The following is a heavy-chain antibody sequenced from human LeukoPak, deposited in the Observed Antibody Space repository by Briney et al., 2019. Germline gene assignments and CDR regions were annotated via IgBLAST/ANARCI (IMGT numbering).Heavy chain of an antibody. J-gene: IGHJ4*02. CDR2: IIPIFGTA. D-gene: IGHD6-13*01. CDR1: GGTFSSYA. V-gene: IGHV1-69*01. Sequence: VASVKVSCKASGGTFSSYAISWVRQAPGQGLEWMGGIIPIFGTANSAQKFQGRVTITADESTSTAYMELSSLRSEDTAVYYCASSGPPVGIAADLIGRREWHFDYWGQGTLVTVSS. CDR3: ASSGPPVGIAADLIGRREWHFDY.